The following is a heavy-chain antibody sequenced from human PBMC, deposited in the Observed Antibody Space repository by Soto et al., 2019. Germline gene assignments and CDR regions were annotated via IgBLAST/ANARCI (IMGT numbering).Heavy chain of an antibody. J-gene: IGHJ6*02. Sequence: ETLSLTCAVYGGSLSAYYWSWIRQPPGKGLEWIGEINHSGGTSYNPSLKSRVTISVDTSKNQLSLKLSSATAADTAVYYCARSMYSTSAQLYYGMDVWGQGTTVTVSS. V-gene: IGHV4-34*01. CDR3: ARSMYSTSAQLYYGMDV. CDR2: INHSGGT. D-gene: IGHD6-6*01. CDR1: GGSLSAYY.